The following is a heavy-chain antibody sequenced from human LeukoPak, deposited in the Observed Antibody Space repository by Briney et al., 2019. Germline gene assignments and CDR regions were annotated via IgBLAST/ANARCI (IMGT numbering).Heavy chain of an antibody. CDR1: GGSFSGYY. J-gene: IGHJ4*02. V-gene: IGHV4-34*01. CDR2: INHSGST. CDR3: ARRSVYHYDYVWGGTSTAALGY. D-gene: IGHD3-16*01. Sequence: NPSETLSLTCAVYGGSFSGYYWSWIRQPPGKGLEWIGEINHSGSTNYNPSLKSRVTISVDTSKNQFSLKLSSVTAADTAVYYCARRSVYHYDYVWGGTSTAALGYWGQGTLVTVSS.